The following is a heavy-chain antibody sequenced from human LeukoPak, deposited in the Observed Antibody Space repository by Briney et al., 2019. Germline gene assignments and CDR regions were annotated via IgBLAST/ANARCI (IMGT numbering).Heavy chain of an antibody. J-gene: IGHJ4*02. V-gene: IGHV4-59*11. CDR2: IYYSGST. Sequence: SETLSLTCTVSGGSISSHYWSWIRQPPGKGLEWIGYIYYSGSTNYNPSLKSRVTISVDTSKNQFSLKLSSVTAADTAVYYCARAQTRLITYYFDYWGQGTLVTVSS. D-gene: IGHD3-16*01. CDR3: ARAQTRLITYYFDY. CDR1: GGSISSHY.